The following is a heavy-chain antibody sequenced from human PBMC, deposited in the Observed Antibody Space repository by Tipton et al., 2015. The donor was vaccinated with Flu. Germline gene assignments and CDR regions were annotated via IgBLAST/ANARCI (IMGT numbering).Heavy chain of an antibody. V-gene: IGHV4-34*01. CDR1: AGSLSGHH. CDR2: INHSGST. Sequence: TLSLTCAVYAGSLSGHHWCWIRQPPGKGLEWIGEINHSGSTNYNPSPKSRVAMSVDTFKNQFSLRLSSVTAADTAVYYCARSSRDNCGGSCFPLDYWGQGTLVTVS. D-gene: IGHD2-15*01. J-gene: IGHJ4*02. CDR3: ARSSRDNCGGSCFPLDY.